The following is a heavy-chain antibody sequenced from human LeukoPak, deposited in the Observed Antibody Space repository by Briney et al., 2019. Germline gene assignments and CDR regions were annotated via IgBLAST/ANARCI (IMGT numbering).Heavy chain of an antibody. J-gene: IGHJ4*02. CDR3: ARVRRGDYGEYYFDY. V-gene: IGHV3-30*04. D-gene: IGHD4-17*01. Sequence: GGSLRLSCAASGFTFSSYAMHWVRQAPGKGLEWVAVISYDGSNKYYADSVKGRFTISRDNSKNTLYLQMDSLRAEDTAVYYCARVRRGDYGEYYFDYWGQGTLVTVSS. CDR2: ISYDGSNK. CDR1: GFTFSSYA.